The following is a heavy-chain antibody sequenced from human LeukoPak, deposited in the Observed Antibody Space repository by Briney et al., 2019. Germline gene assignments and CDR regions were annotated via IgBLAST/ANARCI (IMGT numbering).Heavy chain of an antibody. J-gene: IGHJ4*02. CDR1: AFTFDDYG. V-gene: IGHV3-20*04. CDR2: ISWNGGST. CDR3: ARSYASGYYYVGAGY. Sequence: GGSLRLSCAASAFTFDDYGMSWVRQAPGKGLELVSGISWNGGSTAYVDSVKGRFTISRDNAKNSLYLQMNSLRAEDTALYYCARSYASGYYYVGAGYWGQGTLVTVSS. D-gene: IGHD3-22*01.